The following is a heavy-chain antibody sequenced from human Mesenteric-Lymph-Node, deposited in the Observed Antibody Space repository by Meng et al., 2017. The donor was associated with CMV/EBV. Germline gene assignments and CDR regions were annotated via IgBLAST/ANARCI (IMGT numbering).Heavy chain of an antibody. D-gene: IGHD6-19*01. V-gene: IGHV1-18*01. J-gene: IGHJ4*02. CDR3: ARVPPGTGYSSGWYILDY. CDR1: GYSFSSYG. CDR2: ISADNGNT. Sequence: ASVKVSCKASGYSFSSYGITWVRQAPGQGLEWMGWISADNGNTNYAQNLQGRVTMTRDTSTSTVYMELSSLRSEDTAVYYCARVPPGTGYSSGWYILDYWVQGTLVTVSS.